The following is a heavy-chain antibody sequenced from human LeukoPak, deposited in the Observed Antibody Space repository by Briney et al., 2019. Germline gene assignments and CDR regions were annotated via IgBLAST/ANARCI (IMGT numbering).Heavy chain of an antibody. CDR3: ARDLSPVVRAPPMGY. V-gene: IGHV3-30*03. J-gene: IGHJ4*02. CDR1: GFTFTSYG. CDR2: ITYDGYYK. Sequence: PGTSLRLSCAASGFTFTSYGMHWVRQAPGKGLEWVALITYDGYYKYYSDSVKGRFTISSDTSKNTMYLQMNSLRAEDTAVYYCARDLSPVVRAPPMGYWGQGTLATVSS. D-gene: IGHD3-10*01.